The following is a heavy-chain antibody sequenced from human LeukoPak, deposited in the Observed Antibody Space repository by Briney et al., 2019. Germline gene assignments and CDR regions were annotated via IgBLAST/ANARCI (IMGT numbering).Heavy chain of an antibody. CDR2: ISYSGST. Sequence: PSELLSLTCTVSGGSISSYYWSWIRQPPGKGLEWIGYISYSGSTNFNPSLKSRVTISVDTSKNQFSLKLSSVTAADTAVYYCAREGTAGTNLNWFDPWGQGTLLPVFS. J-gene: IGHJ5*02. D-gene: IGHD1-1*01. CDR1: GGSISSYY. V-gene: IGHV4-59*01. CDR3: AREGTAGTNLNWFDP.